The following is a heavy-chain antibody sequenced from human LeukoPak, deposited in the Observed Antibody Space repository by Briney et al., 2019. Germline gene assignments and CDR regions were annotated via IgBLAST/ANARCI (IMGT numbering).Heavy chain of an antibody. CDR2: IYYRGTT. CDR1: GGSISSYY. D-gene: IGHD3-22*01. J-gene: IGHJ3*02. Sequence: SETLSLTCTVSGGSISSYYWGWIRQPPGKGLEWIGTIYYRGTTYYNPSLKSRVTIFVDTSKNQFSLGLTSVTAADTAVYYCARHDSSGPYNAFDIWGQGTMVTVSS. CDR3: ARHDSSGPYNAFDI. V-gene: IGHV4-39*01.